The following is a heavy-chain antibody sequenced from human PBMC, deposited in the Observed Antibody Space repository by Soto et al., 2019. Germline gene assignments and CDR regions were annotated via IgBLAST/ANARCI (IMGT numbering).Heavy chain of an antibody. CDR1: GYTFTSYY. V-gene: IGHV1-2*04. J-gene: IGHJ6*02. Sequence: ASVKVSCKASGYTFTSYYMHWVRQAPGQGLEWMGWINPNSGGTNYAQKFQGWVTMTRDTSISTAYMELSRLRSDDTAVYYCARAGYSSSWYHREDYYYGMDVWG. CDR3: ARAGYSSSWYHREDYYYGMDV. CDR2: INPNSGGT. D-gene: IGHD6-13*01.